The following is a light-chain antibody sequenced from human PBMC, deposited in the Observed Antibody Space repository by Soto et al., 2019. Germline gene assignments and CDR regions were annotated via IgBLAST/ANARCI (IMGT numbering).Light chain of an antibody. V-gene: IGKV1-33*01. CDR2: DAS. CDR1: HAIANY. CDR3: QQYDNLLLT. Sequence: DIQMTQSPSSLSASLGDTVTITCQASHAIANYLNWYQHKPGKAPKLLIYDASNLEAGVPSRFSGSGSGTQFVFTISSLQPEDVATYYCQQYDNLLLTFGGGTKVEIK. J-gene: IGKJ4*01.